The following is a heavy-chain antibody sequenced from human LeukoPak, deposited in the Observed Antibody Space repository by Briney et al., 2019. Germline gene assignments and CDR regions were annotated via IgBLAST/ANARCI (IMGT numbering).Heavy chain of an antibody. CDR3: VKDERFGSGWYWDS. D-gene: IGHD6-19*01. J-gene: IGHJ4*02. V-gene: IGHV3-30*02. Sequence: SGGSLRLSCAASGFTFSSYGMHWVRQAPGKGLEWVAYIRADGSIKYYSDSVKGRFTISRDNSKNTMYLKMNSLGVEDTAVYYCVKDERFGSGWYWDSWGQGTVITVSS. CDR2: IRADGSIK. CDR1: GFTFSSYG.